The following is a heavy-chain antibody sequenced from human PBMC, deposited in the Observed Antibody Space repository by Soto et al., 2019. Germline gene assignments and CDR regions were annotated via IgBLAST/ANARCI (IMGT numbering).Heavy chain of an antibody. CDR1: GYSIATTRSY. CDR2: IHDTGTT. CDR3: ARHEGNGNVWPLDY. V-gene: IGHV4-39*01. J-gene: IGHJ4*02. D-gene: IGHD2-8*01. Sequence: ETLSLTCTVSGYSIATTRSYWAWILQSPGKGLEWIVNIHDTGTTYYMPSLRSRVTLSVDTYKNQFSLRLTSVTDEDTAVYYCARHEGNGNVWPLDYWGQGILVTVSS.